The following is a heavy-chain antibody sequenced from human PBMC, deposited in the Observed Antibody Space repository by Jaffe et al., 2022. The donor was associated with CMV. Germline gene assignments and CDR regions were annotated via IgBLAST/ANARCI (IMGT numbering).Heavy chain of an antibody. CDR2: IKRRSNGGTT. CDR3: TSDYG. Sequence: DVQLVESGGDFVKPGRSLRLSCAVSGFTVSSAWMHWVRQAPGKGLEWVGRIKRRSNGGTTDFAAPVKGRFTISIDDSENTFYLHMGSLKPEDTAMYYCTSDYGWGQGTLVTVSS. CDR1: GFTVSSAW. J-gene: IGHJ4*02. D-gene: IGHD3-10*01. V-gene: IGHV3-15*01.